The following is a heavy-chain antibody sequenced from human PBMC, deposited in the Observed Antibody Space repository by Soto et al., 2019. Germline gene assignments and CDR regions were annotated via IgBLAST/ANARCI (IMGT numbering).Heavy chain of an antibody. Sequence: QVQLQQWGAGLLKPSETLSLTCAVYGGSFSGYYWSWIRQPPGKGLEWIGEINHSGSTNYNPSLKSRATQSVDTAKTPPCLKRTSVTAAATSVYYCARGGEPWPSSYYYYPMAVWGKGTTVTASS. D-gene: IGHD3-10*01. CDR1: GGSFSGYY. J-gene: IGHJ6*03. CDR3: ARGGEPWPSSYYYYPMAV. CDR2: INHSGST. V-gene: IGHV4-34*01.